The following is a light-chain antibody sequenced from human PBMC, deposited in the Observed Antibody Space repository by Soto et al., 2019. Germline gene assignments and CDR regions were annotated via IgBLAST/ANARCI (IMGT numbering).Light chain of an antibody. V-gene: IGKV3-15*01. CDR3: QQYNNWWT. CDR1: QSVNSN. Sequence: EIVMTQSPATLSVSPGERATLSCRASQSVNSNLAWYQQKPGQAPRLLISGASTRATGIPARFSGSGSETEFTLTLSSLQSEDFAVYYCQQYNNWWTFGQGTKGE. CDR2: GAS. J-gene: IGKJ1*01.